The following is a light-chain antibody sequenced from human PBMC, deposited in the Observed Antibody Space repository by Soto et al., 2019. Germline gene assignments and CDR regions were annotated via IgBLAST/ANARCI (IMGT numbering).Light chain of an antibody. V-gene: IGLV2-14*01. CDR1: SSDVGGYNY. CDR3: SSYTSSRTLEI. Sequence: QAALTQPASVSGSPGQSITISCTGTSSDVGGYNYVSWYQQHPGKAPKLMIYDVSNRPSGVSNRFSGSKSGNTASLNISGLQAEDEADYYCSSYTSSRTLEIFGTGTTLNVL. CDR2: DVS. J-gene: IGLJ1*01.